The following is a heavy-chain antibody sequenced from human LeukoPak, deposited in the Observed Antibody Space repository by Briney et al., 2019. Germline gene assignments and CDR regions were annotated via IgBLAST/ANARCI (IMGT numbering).Heavy chain of an antibody. CDR2: IYYSGST. J-gene: IGHJ6*03. Sequence: SETLSLTCTVSGGSISSYFWTWIRQPPGKGLEWIGYIYYSGSTNYNPSLKSRVTISVDTSKNQFSLKLSSVTAADTAVYYCARGYYYMDVWGKGTTVTVSS. CDR1: GGSISSYF. CDR3: ARGYYYMDV. V-gene: IGHV4-59*01.